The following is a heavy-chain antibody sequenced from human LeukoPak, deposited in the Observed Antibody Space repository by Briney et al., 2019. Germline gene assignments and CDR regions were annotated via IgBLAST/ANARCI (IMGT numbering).Heavy chain of an antibody. J-gene: IGHJ4*02. V-gene: IGHV3-53*01. CDR3: AKALGDWPTTLDY. CDR1: GFTVSSNY. D-gene: IGHD3-16*01. Sequence: GGSLRLSCAASGFTVSSNYMSWVRQAPGKGLEWVSVIYSGGSTYYADSVKGRFTVSRDNSKNTLYLQMNSLTAADTAVYFCAKALGDWPTTLDYWGRGTLVTVSS. CDR2: IYSGGST.